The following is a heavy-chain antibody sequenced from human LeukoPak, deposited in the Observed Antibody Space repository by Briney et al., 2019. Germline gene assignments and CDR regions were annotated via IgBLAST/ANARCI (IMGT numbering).Heavy chain of an antibody. V-gene: IGHV3-7*01. Sequence: PGGSLRLSCAASGFTFSSYWMSWVRQAPGKGLEWVANIKQDGSEKYYVDSVKGRFTISRDNAKNSLYLQMNSLRAEDTAVYYCARTYSSSWGIIDYWGQGTLVTVSS. D-gene: IGHD6-13*01. CDR3: ARTYSSSWGIIDY. J-gene: IGHJ4*02. CDR2: IKQDGSEK. CDR1: GFTFSSYW.